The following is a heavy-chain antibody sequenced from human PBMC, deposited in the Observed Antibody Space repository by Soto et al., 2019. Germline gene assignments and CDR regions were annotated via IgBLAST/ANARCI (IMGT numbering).Heavy chain of an antibody. J-gene: IGHJ3*02. V-gene: IGHV1-46*01. CDR1: GYTFTSYY. CDR2: INPSGGST. Sequence: GASVKVSCKASGYTFTSYYMHWVRQDPGQGLEWMGIINPSGGSTSYAQKFQGRVTMTRDTSTSTVYMELSSLRSEDTAVYYCARNRIAARPGISHAFDIWGQGTMVTVSS. D-gene: IGHD6-6*01. CDR3: ARNRIAARPGISHAFDI.